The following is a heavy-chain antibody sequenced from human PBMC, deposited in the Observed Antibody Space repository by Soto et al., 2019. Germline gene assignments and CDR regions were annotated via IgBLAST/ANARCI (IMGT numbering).Heavy chain of an antibody. CDR1: GGSISSYY. CDR3: SRSVTP. D-gene: IGHD3-10*01. CDR2: IYSSGTT. J-gene: IGHJ5*02. V-gene: IGHV4-59*01. Sequence: PSETLSLTCSVSGGSISSYYWSWIRQPPGKGLEWIGYIYSSGTTNYNPSLKSRVTISVDTSKNQFSLKLNSVTAADTAVYYCSRSVTPCGQGTLVTVSS.